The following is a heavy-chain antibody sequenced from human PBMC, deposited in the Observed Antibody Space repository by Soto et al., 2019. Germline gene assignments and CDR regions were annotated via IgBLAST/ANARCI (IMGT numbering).Heavy chain of an antibody. CDR3: ASRDPGTSVDY. Sequence: SETLSLTCAVSGCSFTSNNWWTWVRQPPGQGLEWIGEIYRTGSTNYNPSLKSRVTISLDKSENQFSLKVTSLTAADTAVYYCASRDPGTSVDYWGQGTLVTVS. D-gene: IGHD1-7*01. CDR1: GCSFTSNNW. J-gene: IGHJ4*02. CDR2: IYRTGST. V-gene: IGHV4-4*02.